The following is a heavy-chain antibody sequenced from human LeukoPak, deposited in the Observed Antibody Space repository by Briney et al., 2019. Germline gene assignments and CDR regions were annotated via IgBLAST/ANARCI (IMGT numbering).Heavy chain of an antibody. V-gene: IGHV3-9*01. CDR2: ISWYSGSL. Sequence: PGRSLRLSCAASRLTFDDYAMHWVRQAPGKGLEGVSGISWYSGSLGYAVSVKGRFTISRDNAKNSLYLQMNSLRAEDTALYYCAKDIRDGVQLWLIGGYAFDIWGQGTMVTVSS. CDR1: RLTFDDYA. J-gene: IGHJ3*02. CDR3: AKDIRDGVQLWLIGGYAFDI. D-gene: IGHD5-18*01.